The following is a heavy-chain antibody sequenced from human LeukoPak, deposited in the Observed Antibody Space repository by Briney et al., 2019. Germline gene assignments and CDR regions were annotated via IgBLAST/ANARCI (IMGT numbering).Heavy chain of an antibody. CDR2: INWNSGNV. V-gene: IGHV3-9*01. J-gene: IGHJ4*02. Sequence: GGSLRLSCAASGFTFDDYAMHWVRQGSGKGLEWVSGINWNSGNVGYADSVKGRFTISRDNAKNSLYLQMNSLRAEDTALYYCAKGHQYGSGPAFDYWGQGTLVTVSS. CDR1: GFTFDDYA. CDR3: AKGHQYGSGPAFDY. D-gene: IGHD2-15*01.